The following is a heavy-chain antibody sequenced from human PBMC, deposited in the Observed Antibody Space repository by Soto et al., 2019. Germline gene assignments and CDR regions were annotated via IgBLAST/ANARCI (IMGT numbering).Heavy chain of an antibody. V-gene: IGHV4-31*03. CDR2: IYYSGST. D-gene: IGHD2-2*01. CDR1: GDSISSGGYY. Sequence: QVQLQESGPGLVKPSQTLSLTCTVSGDSISSGGYYWSWIRQHPGKGLEWIGYIYYSGSTYYNPSLKSRVTISVDTSKNQFSLKLSSVTAADTAVYYCARMEVPAVSYFDYWGQGTLVTVSS. J-gene: IGHJ4*02. CDR3: ARMEVPAVSYFDY.